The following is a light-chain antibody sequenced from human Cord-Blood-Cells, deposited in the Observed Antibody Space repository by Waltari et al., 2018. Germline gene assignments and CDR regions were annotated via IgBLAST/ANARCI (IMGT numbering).Light chain of an antibody. J-gene: IGKJ3*01. CDR1: QSISSY. Sequence: DIQLTQSPSSPSASVGDRVTITCRASQSISSYLNWYQQKPGKAPKLLIYAASSLQSGVPSRCSGSGAGTDVALTISSLQPEEFAADYCQQSYSTPTVGPGTKVDIK. CDR2: AAS. CDR3: QQSYSTPT. V-gene: IGKV1-39*01.